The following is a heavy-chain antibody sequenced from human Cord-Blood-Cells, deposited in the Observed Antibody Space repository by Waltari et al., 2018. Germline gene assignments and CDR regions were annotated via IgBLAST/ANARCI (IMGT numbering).Heavy chain of an antibody. CDR1: GATFSSYA. V-gene: IGHV1-69*01. Sequence: QVQLVQSGAEVKKPGSSVKVSCKASGATFSSYAITWVRKAPGQGLEWMGGIIPIFGTANYAQKFQGRVTITADESTSTAYMELSSLRSEDTAVYYCAGPTTVTSDYYYYYMDVWGKGTTVTVSS. D-gene: IGHD4-4*01. CDR2: IIPIFGTA. J-gene: IGHJ6*03. CDR3: AGPTTVTSDYYYYYMDV.